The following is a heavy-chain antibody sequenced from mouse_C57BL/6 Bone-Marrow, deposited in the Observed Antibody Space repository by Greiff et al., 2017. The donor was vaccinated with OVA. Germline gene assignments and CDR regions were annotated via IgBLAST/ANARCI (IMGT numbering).Heavy chain of an antibody. Sequence: DVKLVESGGDLVKPGGSLKLSCAASGFTFSSYGMSWVRQTPDKRLEWVATISSGGSYTYYPDSVKGRFTISRDNAKNTLYLQMSSLKSEDTAMYYCARQGDYYGSRAYWGQGTLVTVSA. V-gene: IGHV5-6*02. CDR3: ARQGDYYGSRAY. D-gene: IGHD1-1*01. CDR2: ISSGGSYT. J-gene: IGHJ3*01. CDR1: GFTFSSYG.